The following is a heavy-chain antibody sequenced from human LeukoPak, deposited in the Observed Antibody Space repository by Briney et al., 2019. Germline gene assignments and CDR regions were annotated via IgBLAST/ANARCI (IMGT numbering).Heavy chain of an antibody. D-gene: IGHD3-22*01. CDR2: IRYDGSNK. J-gene: IGHJ4*02. CDR1: GFTFSSYG. CDR3: ARRGYYYGGWDY. V-gene: IGHV3-30*02. Sequence: GSLRLSCAASGFTFSSYGMHWVRQAPGKGLEGVAFIRYDGSNKYYADSVKGRFTISRDNSKNTLYLQMNSLRAEDTAVYYCARRGYYYGGWDYWGQGTLVTVSS.